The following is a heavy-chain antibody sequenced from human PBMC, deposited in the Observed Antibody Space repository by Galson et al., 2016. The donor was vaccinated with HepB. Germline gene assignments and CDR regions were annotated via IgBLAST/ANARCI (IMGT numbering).Heavy chain of an antibody. J-gene: IGHJ3*02. CDR3: AHRPGTHLERGHGFDI. D-gene: IGHD1-1*01. Sequence: PALVKPTQTLTLTCTFSGFSLTTSGVGVGWIRQPPGKALEWVALIYWDDDKRYSPSLKSRLTITKDTSKNQVVLTMTNMDPVDTATYYCAHRPGTHLERGHGFDIGGQGTMVTVSA. CDR1: GFSLTTSGVG. CDR2: IYWDDDK. V-gene: IGHV2-5*02.